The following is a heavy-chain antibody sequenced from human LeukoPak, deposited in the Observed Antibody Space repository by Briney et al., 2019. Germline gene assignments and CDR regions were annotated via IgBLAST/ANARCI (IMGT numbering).Heavy chain of an antibody. CDR1: GFTFDDYG. V-gene: IGHV3-20*04. CDR2: INWNGGST. Sequence: PGGSLRLSCAASGFTFDDYGMSWVRQAPGKGLEWVSGINWNGGSTGYADSVKGRFTISRDNAKNSLYLQMNSLRAEDTALYYCARVIVTMVRVSYYMDVWGKGTTVTVSS. D-gene: IGHD3-10*01. CDR3: ARVIVTMVRVSYYMDV. J-gene: IGHJ6*03.